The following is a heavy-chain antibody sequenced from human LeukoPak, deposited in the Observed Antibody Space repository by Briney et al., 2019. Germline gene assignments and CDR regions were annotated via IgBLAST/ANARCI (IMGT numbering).Heavy chain of an antibody. CDR3: ARSIGEYSSSWYQGFDY. CDR2: IYYSGST. CDR1: GASISSYY. Sequence: SETLSLTCTVSGASISSYYWSWIRQPPGKGLEWFGYIYYSGSTNYNPSLKSRVTISVDTSKKQFSLKLSSVTAADTAVYYCARSIGEYSSSWYQGFDYWGQGTLVTVSS. V-gene: IGHV4-59*01. J-gene: IGHJ4*02. D-gene: IGHD6-13*01.